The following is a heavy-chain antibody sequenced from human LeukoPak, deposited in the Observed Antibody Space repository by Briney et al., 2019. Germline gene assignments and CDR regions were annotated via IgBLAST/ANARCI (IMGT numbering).Heavy chain of an antibody. J-gene: IGHJ6*04. V-gene: IGHV3-21*01. CDR1: GFTFSNAW. CDR3: ARDPASPKPMDV. D-gene: IGHD2-2*01. Sequence: GGSLRLSCAASGFTFSNAWMSWVRQAPGKGLEWVSSISSSSSYIYYADSVKGRFTISRDNAKNSLYLQMNSLRAEDTAVYYCARDPASPKPMDVWGKGTTVTVSS. CDR2: ISSSSSYI.